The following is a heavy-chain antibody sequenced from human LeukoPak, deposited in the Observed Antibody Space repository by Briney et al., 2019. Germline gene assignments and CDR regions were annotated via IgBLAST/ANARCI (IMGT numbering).Heavy chain of an antibody. V-gene: IGHV3-13*04. Sequence: GRSLRLSCAASGFTFSGYDMHWVRQAPGKGLEWVSAIGTAGDTYYAGSVKGRFTISRENAKNSLYLQMNGLTVGDTAVYYCTRGGGYNWGQGTLVTVSS. J-gene: IGHJ4*02. CDR2: IGTAGDT. CDR1: GFTFSGYD. CDR3: TRGGGYN. D-gene: IGHD1-1*01.